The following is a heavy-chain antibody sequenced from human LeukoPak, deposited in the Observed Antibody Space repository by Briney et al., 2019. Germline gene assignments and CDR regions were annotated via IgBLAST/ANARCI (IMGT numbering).Heavy chain of an antibody. CDR3: ARVGLSSRGPAHDYYTDV. CDR1: GGTFSSYA. D-gene: IGHD6-13*01. V-gene: IGHV1-69*05. CDR2: IIPIFGTA. Sequence: SVKVSCKASGGTFSSYAISWVRQAPGQGLEWMGGIIPIFGTANYAQKFQGRVTITTDESTSTAYMELSSLRSEDTAVYYCARVGLSSRGPAHDYYTDVWGKGTTVTVSS. J-gene: IGHJ6*03.